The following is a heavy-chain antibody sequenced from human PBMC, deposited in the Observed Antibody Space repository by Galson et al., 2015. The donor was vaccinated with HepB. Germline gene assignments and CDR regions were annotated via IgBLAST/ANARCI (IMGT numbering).Heavy chain of an antibody. Sequence: SVKVSCKASGYTFTSYYMHWVRQAPGQGLEWMGIINPSGGSTSYAQKFQGRVTMTRDTSTSTVYMELSSLRSEDTAVYYCARPLLRSSSWAVGFDPWGQGTLVTVSS. CDR3: ARPLLRSSSWAVGFDP. J-gene: IGHJ5*02. D-gene: IGHD6-13*01. V-gene: IGHV1-46*01. CDR2: INPSGGST. CDR1: GYTFTSYY.